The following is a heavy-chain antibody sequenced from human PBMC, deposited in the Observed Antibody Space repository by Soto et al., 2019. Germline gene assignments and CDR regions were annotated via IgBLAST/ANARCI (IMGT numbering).Heavy chain of an antibody. Sequence: SETLSLTCTVSGGSVSDGNYYRSWIRQPPGKGLEWIGYIYYSGRTNYNPSLKSRVTISIDTSKNEFSLKLTSVTAADTAVYFCAKITPHSSSYYFDYXGQGTLVTVS. D-gene: IGHD6-13*01. CDR2: IYYSGRT. J-gene: IGHJ4*02. CDR1: GGSVSDGNYY. V-gene: IGHV4-61*01. CDR3: AKITPHSSSYYFDY.